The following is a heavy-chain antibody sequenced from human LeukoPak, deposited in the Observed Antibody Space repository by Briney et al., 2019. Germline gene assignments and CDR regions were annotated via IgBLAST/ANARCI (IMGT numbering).Heavy chain of an antibody. CDR3: ARGGRGTGMDY. J-gene: IGHJ4*02. Sequence: GGSLRLSCAASGFTFSSCWMHWVRQAPGKGLVWVSRINNDGSTTTYAHSVKGRFTLSRGNAKNTLYLQMNSLRAEDTAVYYCARGGRGTGMDYWGQGALVTVSS. D-gene: IGHD1-1*01. CDR2: INNDGSTT. CDR1: GFTFSSCW. V-gene: IGHV3-74*01.